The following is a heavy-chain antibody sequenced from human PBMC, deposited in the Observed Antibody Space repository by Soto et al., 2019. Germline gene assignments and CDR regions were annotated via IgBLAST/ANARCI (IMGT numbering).Heavy chain of an antibody. D-gene: IGHD2-21*02. CDR3: AGRPVVVTATGDY. V-gene: IGHV4-4*02. J-gene: IGHJ4*02. CDR2: IYHSGTT. Sequence: QVQLQESGPGLVKPSGTLSLTCAVSGDSITSTNWWTWVRQPPGKGLEWVGEIYHSGTTNYNPSLKRRVTISVDKSKNHFSLNLNSVTAADTAVYYCAGRPVVVTATGDYWGQGTLVTVSS. CDR1: GDSITSTNW.